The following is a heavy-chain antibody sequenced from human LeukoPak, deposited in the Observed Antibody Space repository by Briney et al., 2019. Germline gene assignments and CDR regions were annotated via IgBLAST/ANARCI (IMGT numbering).Heavy chain of an antibody. CDR1: GFTFDDYA. CDR3: AKDRDCSSTSCYQFGWFDP. Sequence: GSLRLSCAASGFTFDDYAMHWVRQAPGKGLEWVAFIRYDGSNKYYADSVKGRFTISRDNSKNTLYLQMNSLRAEDTTVYYCAKDRDCSSTSCYQFGWFDPWGQGTLVTVSS. CDR2: IRYDGSNK. V-gene: IGHV3-30*02. D-gene: IGHD2-2*01. J-gene: IGHJ5*02.